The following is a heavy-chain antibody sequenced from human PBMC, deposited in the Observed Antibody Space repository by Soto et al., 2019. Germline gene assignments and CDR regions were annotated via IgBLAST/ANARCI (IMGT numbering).Heavy chain of an antibody. CDR1: GFTLSYYG. CDR3: ATDREYPRDYFHY. D-gene: IGHD6-6*01. CDR2: VSPNGQGI. J-gene: IGHJ4*02. V-gene: IGHV3-23*01. Sequence: GGSLRLSCAASGFTLSYYGMSWVRQAPGKGLEWVSAVSPNGQGIYYADSVRGRCTISRDISKNTVFLHMDSLRAEDTAVYYCATDREYPRDYFHYWGQGTLVTVSS.